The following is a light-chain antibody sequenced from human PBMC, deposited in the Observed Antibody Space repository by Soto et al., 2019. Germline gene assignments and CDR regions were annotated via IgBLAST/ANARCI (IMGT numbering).Light chain of an antibody. CDR1: SGDVGYCAY. CDR3: ASCAGGGSLVF. J-gene: IGLJ2*01. V-gene: IGLV2-8*01. Sequence: QSALTQPPSASGSPGQSVTISCTGTSGDVGYCAYVSWYQQHPGKVPKLLIYEVTKRPSGVPDRFSGSKSGNTASLTVSGLQADDVAEYYCASCAGGGSLVFFGGGTKLTVL. CDR2: EVT.